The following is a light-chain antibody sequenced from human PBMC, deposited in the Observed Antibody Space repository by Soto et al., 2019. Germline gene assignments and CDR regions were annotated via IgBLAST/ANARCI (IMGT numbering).Light chain of an antibody. CDR3: QQYINGYT. J-gene: IGKJ2*01. CDR1: QSVSSS. V-gene: IGKV3-15*01. CDR2: SAS. Sequence: EVVMTQSPATLSVFPGERVTLSCRASQSVSSSLAWYQQKPGQAPRLLIYSASIRATGIPARFSGSGSGTEFTLTISSLESEDFAVYYCQQYINGYTFGQGTKLEIK.